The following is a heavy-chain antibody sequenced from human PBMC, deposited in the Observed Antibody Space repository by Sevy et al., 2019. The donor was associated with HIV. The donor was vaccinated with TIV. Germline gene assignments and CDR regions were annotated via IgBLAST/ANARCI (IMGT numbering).Heavy chain of an antibody. V-gene: IGHV4-34*01. D-gene: IGHD6-19*01. CDR1: GGSFSGYY. CDR2: INHSGST. J-gene: IGHJ4*02. Sequence: SETLSLTCAVYGGSFSGYYWSWIRQPPGKGLEGIGEINHSGSTNYNPSLKSRVTISVDTSKNQFSLKLSSVTAADTAVYYCARGPWLARFDYWGQGTLVTVSS. CDR3: ARGPWLARFDY.